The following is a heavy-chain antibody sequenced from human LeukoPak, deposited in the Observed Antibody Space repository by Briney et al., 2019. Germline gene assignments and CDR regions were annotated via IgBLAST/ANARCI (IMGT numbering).Heavy chain of an antibody. V-gene: IGHV2-5*01. D-gene: IGHD2-2*01. CDR3: TPTECTSISCYGFDY. J-gene: IGHJ4*02. Sequence: ESGPTLVKPTQTHTLTCTFSRFSLSTSGVGVGWIRQPPGQALGKLAPNYWNDDKRYNPSLKSRLTITKDTSKNQVVLTMTNMDPVDTATYYCTPTECTSISCYGFDYWGQGTLVTVSS. CDR1: RFSLSTSGVG. CDR2: NYWNDDK.